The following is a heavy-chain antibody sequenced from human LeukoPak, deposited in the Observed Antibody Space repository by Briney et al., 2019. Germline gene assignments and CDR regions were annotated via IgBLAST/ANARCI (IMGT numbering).Heavy chain of an antibody. V-gene: IGHV3-23*01. CDR3: AKFGGTSQLWLPED. D-gene: IGHD5-18*01. CDR2: MSGSGGST. CDR1: GFTFSSYA. J-gene: IGHJ4*02. Sequence: PGGSLRLSCAASGFTFSSYAMSWVRQAPGKGLEWVSGMSGSGGSTYYADSVKGRFTISRDNSKNTLYLQMNSLRAEDTAVYYCAKFGGTSQLWLPEDWGQGTLVTVSS.